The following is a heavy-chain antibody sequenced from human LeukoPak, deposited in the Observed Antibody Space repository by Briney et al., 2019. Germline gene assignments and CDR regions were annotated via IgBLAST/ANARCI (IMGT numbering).Heavy chain of an antibody. V-gene: IGHV3-30-3*01. D-gene: IGHD3-10*01. Sequence: PGGSLRLSCAASGFTFSSYAMHWVRQAPGKGLEWVAVISYDGSNKYYADSVKGRFTISRDNSKNTLYLQMNSLRAEDTAVCYCARDWDTMVRYYYMDVWGKGTTVTVSS. CDR1: GFTFSSYA. CDR2: ISYDGSNK. CDR3: ARDWDTMVRYYYMDV. J-gene: IGHJ6*03.